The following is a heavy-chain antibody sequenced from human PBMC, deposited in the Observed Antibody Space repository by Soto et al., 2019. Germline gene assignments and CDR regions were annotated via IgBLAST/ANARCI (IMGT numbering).Heavy chain of an antibody. V-gene: IGHV5-51*01. CDR2: IYPGDSDT. CDR1: GYSFTSYW. D-gene: IGHD6-13*01. Sequence: PGESLKISCKGSGYSFTSYWIGWVRQMPGKGLEWMGIIYPGDSDTRYSPSFQGQVTISADKSISAAYLQWSSLKASDTAMYYCARLSYSSSWYTRDAQKYYFDYWGQGTLVTVSS. CDR3: ARLSYSSSWYTRDAQKYYFDY. J-gene: IGHJ4*02.